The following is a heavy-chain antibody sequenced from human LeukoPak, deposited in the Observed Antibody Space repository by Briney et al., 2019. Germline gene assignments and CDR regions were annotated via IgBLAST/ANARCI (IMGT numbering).Heavy chain of an antibody. CDR2: ISGSGGST. Sequence: GGSLRLSCAASGFTFSSYGMHWVRQAPAKGLEWVSAISGSGGSTYFADSVKGRFTISRDNSKNTLYLQMNSLRAEDTAVYYCAKLTYGSGTYGAFDYWGQGTLVTVST. D-gene: IGHD3-10*01. CDR3: AKLTYGSGTYGAFDY. J-gene: IGHJ4*02. V-gene: IGHV3-23*01. CDR1: GFTFSSYG.